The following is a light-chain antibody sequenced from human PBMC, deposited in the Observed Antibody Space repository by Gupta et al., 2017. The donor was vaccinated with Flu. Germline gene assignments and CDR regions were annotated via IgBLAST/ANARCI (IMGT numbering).Light chain of an antibody. J-gene: IGLJ3*02. V-gene: IGLV1-40*01. CDR3: QSYDSSLSGYWV. CDR2: VNS. Sequence: QSVLTQPPSVSGAPGRRVTISCTGSSSNIGAGYDVHWYQQLPGAAPKLLIYVNSNRPSGVPDRFSGSKSGTSASLAITGLQAEDEGEYYCQSYDSSLSGYWVFGGGTKLTVL. CDR1: SSNIGAGYD.